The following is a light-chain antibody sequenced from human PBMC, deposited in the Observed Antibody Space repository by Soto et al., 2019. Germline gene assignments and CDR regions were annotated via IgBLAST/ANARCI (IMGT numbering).Light chain of an antibody. V-gene: IGKV3-11*01. J-gene: IGKJ2*01. Sequence: EIVLTQSPATLSLSPGDRVTLSCRASQSVGSYLAWYQQKPGQAPRLLIYGASNRATGIPARFSGSGSGTDFTLTISSLEPEDFAVYCCQNRNNWPPDATFGQGTRLEIK. CDR2: GAS. CDR1: QSVGSY. CDR3: QNRNNWPPDAT.